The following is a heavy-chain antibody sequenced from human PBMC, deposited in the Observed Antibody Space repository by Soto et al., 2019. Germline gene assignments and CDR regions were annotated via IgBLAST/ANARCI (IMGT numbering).Heavy chain of an antibody. J-gene: IGHJ4*02. CDR2: VSFDGSNK. Sequence: QVQLVASGGGVVQPGRSLRLSCAASGFTFSTHAMHWVRQAPGKVLECVAIVSFDGSNKYYADSVKGRFTISRDNSMNTLYLQMSGLTPEYTAVYYCARDQTGITTAGGGRIDHWGQGTLVTVSS. CDR3: ARDQTGITTAGGGRIDH. D-gene: IGHD6-13*01. V-gene: IGHV3-30-3*01. CDR1: GFTFSTHA.